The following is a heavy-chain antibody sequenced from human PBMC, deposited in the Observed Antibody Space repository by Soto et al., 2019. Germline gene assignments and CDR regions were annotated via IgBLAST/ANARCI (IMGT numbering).Heavy chain of an antibody. CDR2: IIPIFGTA. CDR1: RYTLTSYG. CDR3: ARESRYCSGGSCYFFNGIDY. D-gene: IGHD2-15*01. V-gene: IGHV1-69*13. J-gene: IGHJ4*02. Sequence: SVKVSSKASRYTLTSYGMQWVRQAPRQRLEWMGGIIPIFGTANYAQKFQGRVTITADESTSTAYMELSSLRSEDTAVYYCARESRYCSGGSCYFFNGIDYWGQGTLVTLSS.